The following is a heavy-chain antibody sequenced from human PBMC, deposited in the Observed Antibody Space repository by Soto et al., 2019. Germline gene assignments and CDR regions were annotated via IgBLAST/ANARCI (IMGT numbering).Heavy chain of an antibody. CDR3: ARSDCTSTSCYVVWFDP. V-gene: IGHV3-21*01. J-gene: IGHJ5*02. Sequence: GKGLEWVSSISSSRSYISYADSMKGRFTISRDNAKNSVYLQMDSLRAEDTAVYYCARSDCTSTSCYVVWFDPWGQGTLVTVLL. D-gene: IGHD2-2*01. CDR2: ISSSRSYI.